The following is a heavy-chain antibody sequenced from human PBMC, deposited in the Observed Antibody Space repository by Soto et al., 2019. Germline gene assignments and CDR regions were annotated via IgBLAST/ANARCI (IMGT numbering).Heavy chain of an antibody. CDR3: ARDLSSWYGHWSDP. J-gene: IGHJ5*02. Sequence: SETLSLTCTVSGGSICGHYRGWIRQPPGKGLEWIGSMFYSGSSYYNPSLKSRVTISVDTSKNQFSLKLSSVTAADTAVYYCARDLSSWYGHWSDPWGQGTLVTVSS. CDR2: MFYSGSS. D-gene: IGHD6-13*01. CDR1: GGSICGHY. V-gene: IGHV4-39*07.